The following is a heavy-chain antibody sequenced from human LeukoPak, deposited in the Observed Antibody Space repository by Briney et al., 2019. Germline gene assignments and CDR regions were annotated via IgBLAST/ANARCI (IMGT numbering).Heavy chain of an antibody. Sequence: PSETLSLTCTVSGGSISSSSYYWGWIRQPPGKGLEWIGSIYYSGSTYYNPSLKSRVTISVDTSKNQFSLKLSSVTAADTAVYYCARKNSYGYNYFDYWGQGTLVTVSS. CDR2: IYYSGST. D-gene: IGHD5-18*01. CDR3: ARKNSYGYNYFDY. J-gene: IGHJ4*02. V-gene: IGHV4-39*07. CDR1: GGSISSSSYY.